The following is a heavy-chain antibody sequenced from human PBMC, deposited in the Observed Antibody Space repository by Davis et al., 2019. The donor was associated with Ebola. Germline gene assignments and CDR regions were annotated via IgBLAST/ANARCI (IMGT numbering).Heavy chain of an antibody. CDR2: FYYSGST. Sequence: PSETLSLTCTVSGGSISRGGSYWSWIRQPPGKGLEWIAYFYYSGSTNYNPSLKSRVTISVDTSKNQFSLKLSSVTAADTAVYYCARDISTTVSAFDICGQGTMVTVSS. V-gene: IGHV4-61*08. CDR1: GGSISRGGSY. J-gene: IGHJ3*02. CDR3: ARDISTTVSAFDI. D-gene: IGHD2/OR15-2a*01.